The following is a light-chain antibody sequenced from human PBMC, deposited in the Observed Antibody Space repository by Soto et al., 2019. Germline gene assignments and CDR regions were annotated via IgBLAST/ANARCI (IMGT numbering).Light chain of an antibody. J-gene: IGLJ1*01. Sequence: QSVLSHPPSVSSAPGHRVTISCSGSSSNIGGNSVSWYQQLPGTAPKLLIYDDDQRPSGIPDRFSGSKSGTSATLGITGFQTGDEADYYCGSWDSSLSDYVFGTGTKVTVL. CDR2: DDD. CDR3: GSWDSSLSDYV. CDR1: SSNIGGNS. V-gene: IGLV1-51*01.